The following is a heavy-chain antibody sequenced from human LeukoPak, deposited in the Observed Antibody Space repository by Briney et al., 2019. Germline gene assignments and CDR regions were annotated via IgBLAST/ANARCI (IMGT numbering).Heavy chain of an antibody. D-gene: IGHD2-15*01. J-gene: IGHJ4*02. V-gene: IGHV4-39*07. CDR1: GGSISSSSHY. Sequence: KPSQTLSLTCTVSGGSISSSSHYWGWIRQPPGKGLEWIGSIYHSGSTYHNPSLKSRVTISVDTSKNQFSLKLSSVTAADTAVYYCARGYCSGVSCYTPPRYYFDYWGQGTLVTVSS. CDR3: ARGYCSGVSCYTPPRYYFDY. CDR2: IYHSGST.